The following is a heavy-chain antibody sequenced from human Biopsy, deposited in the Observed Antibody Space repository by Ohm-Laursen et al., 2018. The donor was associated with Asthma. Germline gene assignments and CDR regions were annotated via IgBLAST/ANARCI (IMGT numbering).Heavy chain of an antibody. J-gene: IGHJ5*02. CDR2: IRSKAYGGTT. V-gene: IGHV3-71*01. CDR3: ARDTIPNCFDL. D-gene: IGHD3-9*01. CDR1: GFTFSDHY. Sequence: GTLSLTCVVSGFTFSDHYMDWVRKPPAKGQERVGFIRSKAYGGTTEYAASVKGRFTISSDDSNSIAYLQMNSLKTEDTAVYYCARDTIPNCFDLWGQGTMVTVSS.